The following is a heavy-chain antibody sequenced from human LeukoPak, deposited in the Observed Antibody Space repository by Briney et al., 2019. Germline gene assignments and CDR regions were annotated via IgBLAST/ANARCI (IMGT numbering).Heavy chain of an antibody. CDR2: ISYSGTS. Sequence: SETLSLTCTVSGGSISSSDYYWGLIRQPPGKGLEWIGRISYSGTSYYNPSPKRRITISVDTSNNQFSLKMTSVTAADTAVYFCARLIHSYYYDSSGYYPYYYMDVWGKGTTVTVSS. D-gene: IGHD3-22*01. CDR3: ARLIHSYYYDSSGYYPYYYMDV. V-gene: IGHV4-39*01. J-gene: IGHJ6*03. CDR1: GGSISSSDYY.